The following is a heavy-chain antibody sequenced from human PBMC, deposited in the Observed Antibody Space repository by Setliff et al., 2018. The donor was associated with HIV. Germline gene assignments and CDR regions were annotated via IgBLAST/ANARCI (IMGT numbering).Heavy chain of an antibody. D-gene: IGHD1-26*01. V-gene: IGHV5-51*01. CDR3: ARCSGSYPCDGMDV. CDR1: GYRFTSYW. CDR2: IYPSDSDT. Sequence: PGESLKISCQASGYRFTSYWIGWARHMPGKGLEWMGIIYPSDSDTRYSPSFQGQVTISADKSISIAYLQWNSLKASDTAMYYCARCSGSYPCDGMDVWGQGTTVTVSS. J-gene: IGHJ6*02.